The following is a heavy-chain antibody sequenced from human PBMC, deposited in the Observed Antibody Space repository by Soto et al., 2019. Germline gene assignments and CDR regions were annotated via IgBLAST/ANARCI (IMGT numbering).Heavy chain of an antibody. CDR3: ARDREDYCLFDL. CDR2: ISYDGSNK. CDR1: GFTFSTYA. Sequence: QVQLVESGGGVVQPGRSLRLSCAASGFTFSTYAMHWVRQAPGKGLEWVAVISYDGSNKYYADSVKGRFTSSRDNSKNTLYLQMNSLRTEDTAVFYCARDREDYCLFDLWGRGTLVTVSS. D-gene: IGHD4-17*01. J-gene: IGHJ2*01. V-gene: IGHV3-30-3*01.